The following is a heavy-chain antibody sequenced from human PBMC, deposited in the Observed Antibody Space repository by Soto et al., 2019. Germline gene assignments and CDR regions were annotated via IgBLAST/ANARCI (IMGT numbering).Heavy chain of an antibody. Sequence: QLQLRESGPGLVKPSETLSLTCTVSGGSISGGVGGLYYWSWIRQPPGKGLEWIGYIYDSGSTYYNPSLTSPVTISVDTSKNQFSLRLSSVTAAVTAVYYCAREVIPLTTDWYFDLWGRGSLVTFSS. CDR2: IYDSGST. CDR1: GGSISGGVGGLYY. J-gene: IGHJ2*01. CDR3: AREVIPLTTDWYFDL. V-gene: IGHV4-30-4*01. D-gene: IGHD4-17*01.